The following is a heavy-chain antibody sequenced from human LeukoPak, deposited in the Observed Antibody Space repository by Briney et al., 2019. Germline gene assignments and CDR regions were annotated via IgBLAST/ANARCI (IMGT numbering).Heavy chain of an antibody. Sequence: GGSLRLSCAASGFTFSSYGMHWVRQAPGKGLEWVAVISYDGSNKYYADSVKGRFTISRDNSKNTLYLQMNSLRAEDTAVYYCAKDMSYGDYQLDYWGQGTLVTVSS. CDR2: ISYDGSNK. CDR3: AKDMSYGDYQLDY. CDR1: GFTFSSYG. V-gene: IGHV3-30*18. J-gene: IGHJ4*02. D-gene: IGHD4-17*01.